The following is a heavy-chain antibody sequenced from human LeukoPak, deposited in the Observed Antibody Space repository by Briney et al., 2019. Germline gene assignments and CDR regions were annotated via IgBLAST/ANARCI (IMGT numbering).Heavy chain of an antibody. CDR1: GFTFLSYA. D-gene: IGHD3-16*01. V-gene: IGHV3-30*04. J-gene: IGHJ4*02. CDR3: AKGPLIWN. CDR2: ISYDGSEK. Sequence: PGGSLRLSCAASGFTFLSYAIHWVRQAPGKGLEWVAVISYDGSEKYYADSVKDRFTISRDNPKNTLYLQMNSLRAEDTAVYYCAKGPLIWNWGQGTLVTVSS.